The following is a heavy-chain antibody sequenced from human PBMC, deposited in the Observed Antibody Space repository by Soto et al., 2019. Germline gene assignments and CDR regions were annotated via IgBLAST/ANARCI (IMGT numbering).Heavy chain of an antibody. D-gene: IGHD2-8*01. CDR3: ARDREWSLDY. J-gene: IGHJ4*02. CDR1: GFTFSSYA. CDR2: ISYDGSNK. Sequence: QVQLVESGGGVVQPGRSLRLSCAASGFTFSSYAMHWVRQAPGKGLEWVAVISYDGSNKYYADSVKGRFTISRDNSKNTLYLQMNSLRAEDSAVYYCARDREWSLDYWGQRTLVTVSS. V-gene: IGHV3-30-3*01.